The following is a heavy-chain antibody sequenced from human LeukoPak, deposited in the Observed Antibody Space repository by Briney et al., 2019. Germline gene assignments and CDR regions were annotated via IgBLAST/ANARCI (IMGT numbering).Heavy chain of an antibody. V-gene: IGHV4-4*07. CDR1: GGSISSYY. CDR3: ACMIVDNWFDP. CDR2: IYTSGST. J-gene: IGHJ5*02. D-gene: IGHD3-22*01. Sequence: SETLSLTCTVSGGSISSYYWSWIRQPAGKGLEWIGRIYTSGSTNYNPSLESRVTISVDKSKNQFSLKLSSVTAADTAVYYCACMIVDNWFDPWGQGTLVTVSS.